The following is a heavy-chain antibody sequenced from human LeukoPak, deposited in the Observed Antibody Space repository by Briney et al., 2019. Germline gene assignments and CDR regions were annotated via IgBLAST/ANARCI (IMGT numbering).Heavy chain of an antibody. CDR1: GFTFSSYG. V-gene: IGHV3-30*03. J-gene: IGHJ4*01. Sequence: GGSLRLSCAASGFTFSSYGMHWVRQAPGKGLEWVAVISHDGSNKCYADSVKGRFTISRDNSKNTLYLQMDSLRAEDTAMYYCARDTRGESDYWGHGTLVTVSS. CDR3: ARDTRGESDY. CDR2: ISHDGSNK. D-gene: IGHD2-2*01.